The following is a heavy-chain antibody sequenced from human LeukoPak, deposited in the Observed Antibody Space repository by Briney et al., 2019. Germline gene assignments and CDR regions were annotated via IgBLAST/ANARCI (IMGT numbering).Heavy chain of an antibody. CDR1: GYTFTDYH. V-gene: IGHV1-2*02. J-gene: IGHJ4*02. Sequence: ASVKVSFKASGYTFTDYHIYWVRQAPGQGLEWMGWINPNSGGTNSAQKFQGRVTMTRDTSISTAYMELSRLTSDDTAVYYCARHPYSGSYHFDCWGQGTLVTVSS. CDR3: ARHPYSGSYHFDC. D-gene: IGHD1-26*01. CDR2: INPNSGGT.